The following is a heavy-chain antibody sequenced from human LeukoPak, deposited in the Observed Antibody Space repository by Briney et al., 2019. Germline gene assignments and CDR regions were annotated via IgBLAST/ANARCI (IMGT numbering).Heavy chain of an antibody. CDR2: IKQDGTEK. D-gene: IGHD2-2*01. V-gene: IGHV3-7*01. CDR1: GFSLSSYW. Sequence: GGSLRLSCAASGFSLSSYWMSWVRQAPGKGLEWVANIKQDGTEKYYVESVKGRFTISRDNAKNSLFLQMNSLKAEDTAVYYCARLPAYCSSTSCYYDYWGQGSLVGV. CDR3: ARLPAYCSSTSCYYDY. J-gene: IGHJ4*02.